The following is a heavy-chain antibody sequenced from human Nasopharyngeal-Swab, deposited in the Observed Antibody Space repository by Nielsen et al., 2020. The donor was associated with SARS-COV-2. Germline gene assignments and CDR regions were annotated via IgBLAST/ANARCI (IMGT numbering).Heavy chain of an antibody. J-gene: IGHJ4*02. V-gene: IGHV3-7*01. CDR1: GFTFSTYW. CDR3: ARDLAGSDY. Sequence: GESLKISCAASGFTFSTYWMSWVRQAPGKGLEWVANINQDGSEQYYVDSAKGRFTISRDNAKTSLYLQMNSLRADDTAVYYCARDLAGSDYWGQGTLVTVSS. CDR2: INQDGSEQ. D-gene: IGHD6-13*01.